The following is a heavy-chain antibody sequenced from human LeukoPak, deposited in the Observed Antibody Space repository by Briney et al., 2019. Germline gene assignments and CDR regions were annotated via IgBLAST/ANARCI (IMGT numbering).Heavy chain of an antibody. D-gene: IGHD3-22*01. V-gene: IGHV3-48*01. CDR2: ISSSSSTI. CDR1: GFTFSSYS. J-gene: IGHJ4*02. Sequence: GGSLRLSCAASGFTFSSYSMNWVRQAPGKGLEWVSYISSSSSTIYYADSVKGRFTISRDNAKNPLYLQMNSLRAEDTAVYYCARVGRFFTGSPTYYYDSSGYYIDYWGQGTLVTVSS. CDR3: ARVGRFFTGSPTYYYDSSGYYIDY.